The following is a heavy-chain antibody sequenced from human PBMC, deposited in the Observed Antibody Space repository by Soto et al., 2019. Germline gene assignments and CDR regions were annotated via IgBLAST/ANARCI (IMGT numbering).Heavy chain of an antibody. J-gene: IGHJ5*02. Sequence: VRLVESGGGLVKPGGSLRLSCATSGFTFSDYYMSWIRQAPGKGLEFVSYISPKGTYRTYADSVKGRFTISRDNAKNSLYLQVNSLRAEDTAVYYCSRGGGGGLFDLWGQGTFVTVSS. CDR2: ISPKGTYR. V-gene: IGHV3-11*06. CDR1: GFTFSDYY. CDR3: SRGGGGGLFDL. D-gene: IGHD2-21*01.